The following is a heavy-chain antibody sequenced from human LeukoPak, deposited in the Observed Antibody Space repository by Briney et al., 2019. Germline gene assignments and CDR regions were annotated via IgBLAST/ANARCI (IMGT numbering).Heavy chain of an antibody. CDR3: ARMGNSYVMDV. D-gene: IGHD7-27*01. Sequence: GRSLRLSCAGSGFTFSSYWMHWVRQVPGKGLVWVSRINSDGSRTSNADCVKGRFTISRDNAKNTLYLQMNSLRAEDTAVYYCARMGNSYVMDVWGQGTTVTVSS. CDR1: GFTFSSYW. J-gene: IGHJ6*02. V-gene: IGHV3-74*01. CDR2: INSDGSRT.